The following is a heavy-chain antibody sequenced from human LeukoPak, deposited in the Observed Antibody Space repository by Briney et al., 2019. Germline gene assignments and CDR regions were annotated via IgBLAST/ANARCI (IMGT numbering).Heavy chain of an antibody. D-gene: IGHD1-1*01. CDR1: GYTFSTCD. J-gene: IGHJ4*02. V-gene: IGHV1-8*01. CDR3: ARVLGSISH. Sequence: ASVKVSCKASGYTFSTCDINRVRQATGQGLEWMGWMNPNSGNTGFAHKFQGRVTMTRDTSTSTAYMELSSLRSEDTAVYYCARVLGSISHWGQGTLVTVSS. CDR2: MNPNSGNT.